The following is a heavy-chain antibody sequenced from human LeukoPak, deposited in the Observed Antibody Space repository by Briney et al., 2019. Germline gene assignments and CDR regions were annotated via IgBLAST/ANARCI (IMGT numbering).Heavy chain of an antibody. CDR2: LKSDGSST. CDR3: ARTTMETQYFDR. D-gene: IGHD1-1*01. Sequence: GGSLRLSCAASGFNLSSYYMDWVRQGPGKGLVWVSRLKSDGSSTKYADFVQGRFTISRDDAKNTLYLQMTSVRVEDAAVYYCARTTMETQYFDRWGQGTLVTVSS. CDR1: GFNLSSYY. J-gene: IGHJ4*02. V-gene: IGHV3-74*03.